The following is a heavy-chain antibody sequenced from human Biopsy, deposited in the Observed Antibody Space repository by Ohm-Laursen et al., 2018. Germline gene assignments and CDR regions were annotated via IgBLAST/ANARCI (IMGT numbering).Heavy chain of an antibody. D-gene: IGHD3-3*01. CDR1: GGTFSNYA. Sequence: GSSVKVSCKASGGTFSNYAISWVRQAPGEGPEWIGGIIAVSGLVNYAPKFQGRVSITADKSTTTASMELSNLKSEDTAVYYCATPFQYYDSWGGYPPFDHWGQGTLVTVSS. CDR3: ATPFQYYDSWGGYPPFDH. J-gene: IGHJ4*02. CDR2: IIAVSGLV. V-gene: IGHV1-69*17.